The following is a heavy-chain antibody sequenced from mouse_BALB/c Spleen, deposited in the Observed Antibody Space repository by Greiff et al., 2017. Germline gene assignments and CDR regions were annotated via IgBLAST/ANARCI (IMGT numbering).Heavy chain of an antibody. V-gene: IGHV7-1*02. D-gene: IGHD4-1*01. CDR1: GFTFSDFY. CDR2: SRNKANDYTT. Sequence: EVKVVESGGGLVQPGGSLRLSCATSGFTFSDFYMEWVRQPPGKRLEWIAASRNKANDYTTEYSASVKGRFIVSRDTSQSILYLQMNALRAEDTAIYYCARDAAETGGFDYWGQGTTLTVSS. CDR3: ARDAAETGGFDY. J-gene: IGHJ2*01.